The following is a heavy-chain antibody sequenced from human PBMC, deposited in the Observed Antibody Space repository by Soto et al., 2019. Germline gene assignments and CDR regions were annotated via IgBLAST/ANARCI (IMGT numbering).Heavy chain of an antibody. V-gene: IGHV1-3*01. CDR1: GYTFTSYA. D-gene: IGHD3-3*01. CDR2: INVGNGNT. Sequence: KNTRASVKVSCKTSGYTFTSYAIHWVRQAPGQRLEWMGWINVGNGNTEYSQNFQGRVTIIRDTSASTAYMELSGLRSEDTAMYYCARFRFLEWSFDYWGQGTLVTVSS. J-gene: IGHJ4*02. CDR3: ARFRFLEWSFDY.